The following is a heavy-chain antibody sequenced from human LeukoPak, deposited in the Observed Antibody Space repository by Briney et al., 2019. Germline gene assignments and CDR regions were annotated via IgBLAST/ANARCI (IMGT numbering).Heavy chain of an antibody. V-gene: IGHV1-2*02. Sequence: AASVKVSCKASGYTFTDHYIHWVRQAPGQGLEWMGWINPNSGGTKYAQKFQGRVTMTRDTSISTAYMEQEGLRSDDTAVYYCVRGGTTVTASGTFGDYWGQGTLVNVSS. CDR1: GYTFTDHY. CDR3: VRGGTTVTASGTFGDY. CDR2: INPNSGGT. J-gene: IGHJ4*02. D-gene: IGHD4-17*01.